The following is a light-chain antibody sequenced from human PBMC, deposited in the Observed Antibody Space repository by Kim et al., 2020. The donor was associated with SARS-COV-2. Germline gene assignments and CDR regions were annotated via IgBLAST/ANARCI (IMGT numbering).Light chain of an antibody. CDR2: DNE. CDR3: ATWHDSLASYV. V-gene: IGLV1-47*01. J-gene: IGLJ1*01. Sequence: GQKVTIPGSGGGANSGGNYVYWYQQVPGRAPKLLIHDNEQRPSGVPARFSGSKSGTSASLAISGLRSEDEADYYCATWHDSLASYVFGTGTKVTVL. CDR1: GANSGGNY.